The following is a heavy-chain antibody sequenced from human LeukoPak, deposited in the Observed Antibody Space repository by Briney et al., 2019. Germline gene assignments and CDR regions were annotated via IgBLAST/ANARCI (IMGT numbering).Heavy chain of an antibody. CDR2: IRYDGSNK. V-gene: IGHV3-30*02. D-gene: IGHD1-26*01. J-gene: IGHJ4*02. CDR1: GFTFNSYA. Sequence: PGGSLRLSCAASGFTFNSYAMHWVRQAPGKGLEWVAFIRYDGSNKYYADSVKGRFTISGDNSKNTLYLQMNSLRAEDTGVYYCAKDVSGSYDYFDFWGQGTLVTVSS. CDR3: AKDVSGSYDYFDF.